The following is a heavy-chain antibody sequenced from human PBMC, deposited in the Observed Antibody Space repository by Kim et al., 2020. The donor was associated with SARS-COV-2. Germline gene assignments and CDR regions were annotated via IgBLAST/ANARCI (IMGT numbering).Heavy chain of an antibody. CDR2: INTDSSST. D-gene: IGHD2-2*01. CDR3: AREGSYCSSTNLCYAMDV. CDR1: GFTSTRYW. J-gene: IGHJ6*02. V-gene: IGHV3-74*01. Sequence: GGSLRLSCVASGFTSTRYWMHWVRQAPGKGLVWVSRINTDSSSTTYADSVKGRFTISRDNAKNTLYLQMNSLRAEDTAVYYCAREGSYCSSTNLCYAMDVWGQGTTVTVSS.